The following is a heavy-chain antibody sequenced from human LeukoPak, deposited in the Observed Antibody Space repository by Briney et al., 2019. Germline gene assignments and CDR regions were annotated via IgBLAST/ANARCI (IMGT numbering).Heavy chain of an antibody. D-gene: IGHD3-10*01. CDR1: GFTFDDYA. CDR2: ISWNSGSI. Sequence: GRSLRLSCAASGFTFDDYAMHWVRQAPGKGLEWVSGISWNSGSIGYADSVKGRFTISRDNAKNSLYLQMNSLRAEDTAVYFCAREGVGRYYGSGSYKPFDYWGQGTLVTVSS. CDR3: AREGVGRYYGSGSYKPFDY. J-gene: IGHJ4*02. V-gene: IGHV3-9*01.